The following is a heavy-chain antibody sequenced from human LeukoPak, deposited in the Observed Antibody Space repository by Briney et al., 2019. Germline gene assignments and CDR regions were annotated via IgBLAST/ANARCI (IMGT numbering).Heavy chain of an antibody. CDR3: AKNYYGMDV. CDR2: ISYGGSNK. V-gene: IGHV3-30*18. Sequence: GGSLRLSCAASGFTFSNSGMHWVRQAPGKGLEWVAVISYGGSNKYYADSVRGRFTISRDNSKNTLYLQMNSLRAGDTAVYYCAKNYYGMDVWGQGTTVTVSS. J-gene: IGHJ6*02. CDR1: GFTFSNSG.